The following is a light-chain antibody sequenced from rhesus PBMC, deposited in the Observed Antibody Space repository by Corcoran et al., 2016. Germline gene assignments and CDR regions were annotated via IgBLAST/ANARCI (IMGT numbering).Light chain of an antibody. CDR2: YAS. Sequence: DIQMTQSPSSLSASVGDSVPITCRANQDISNKLAWYQQKPGKVPNLLIYYASTLQTWVPSRFSGRGSGTDFTLTLSSLQPEDFATYYCQQGYGAPFTFGPGTKLDIK. CDR1: QDISNK. J-gene: IGKJ3*01. V-gene: IGKV1S15*01. CDR3: QQGYGAPFT.